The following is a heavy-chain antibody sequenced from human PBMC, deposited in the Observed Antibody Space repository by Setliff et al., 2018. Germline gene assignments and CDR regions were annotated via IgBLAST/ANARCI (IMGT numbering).Heavy chain of an antibody. CDR3: AKGSSGWFGLCDY. CDR1: GFTFSSYG. Sequence: LSLSCAASGFTFSSYGMHWVRQAPGKGLEWVAVIWYDGSNKYYADSVKGRFTISRDNSKNTLYLQMNSLRAEDTAVYYCAKGSSGWFGLCDYWGQGTLVTVSS. D-gene: IGHD6-19*01. CDR2: IWYDGSNK. V-gene: IGHV3-33*06. J-gene: IGHJ4*02.